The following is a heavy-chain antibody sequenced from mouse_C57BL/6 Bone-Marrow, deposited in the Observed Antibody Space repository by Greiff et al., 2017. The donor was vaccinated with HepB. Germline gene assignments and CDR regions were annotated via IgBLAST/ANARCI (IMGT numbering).Heavy chain of an antibody. V-gene: IGHV1-53*01. D-gene: IGHD1-1*01. CDR3: ASPLFITTVVDYAMDY. Sequence: VQLHQSGTELVKPGASVKLSCKASGYTFTSYWMHWVKQRPGQGLEWIGNINPSNGGTNYNEKFKSKATLTVDKSSSTAYMQLSSLTSEDSAVYYCASPLFITTVVDYAMDYWGQGTSVTVSS. CDR2: INPSNGGT. J-gene: IGHJ4*01. CDR1: GYTFTSYW.